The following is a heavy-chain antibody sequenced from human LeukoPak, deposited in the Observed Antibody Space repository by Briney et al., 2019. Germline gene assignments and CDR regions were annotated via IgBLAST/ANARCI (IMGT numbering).Heavy chain of an antibody. Sequence: GASVKVSCKASGGTFSGYAISWVRQAPGQGLEWMGGIIPIFGTANYAQKFQGRVTITADESTSTAYMELSSLRSEDTAVYYCAREFGELYGYYYMDVWGKGTTVTVSS. D-gene: IGHD3-10*01. J-gene: IGHJ6*03. V-gene: IGHV1-69*13. CDR2: IIPIFGTA. CDR1: GGTFSGYA. CDR3: AREFGELYGYYYMDV.